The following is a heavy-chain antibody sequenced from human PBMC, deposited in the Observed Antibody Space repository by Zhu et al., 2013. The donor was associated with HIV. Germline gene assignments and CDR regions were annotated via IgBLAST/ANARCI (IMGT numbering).Heavy chain of an antibody. CDR3: ARGRKPGYYDYVWGRFDP. V-gene: IGHV1-69*06. Sequence: QVQLVQSGAEVKKPGSSVKVSCKASGGTFSSYAISWVRQAPGQGLEWMGGIIPIFGTANYAQKFQGRVTITADKSTSTAYMELSSLRSEDTAVYYCARGRKPGYYDYVWGRFDPWGQGTLVTVSS. D-gene: IGHD3-16*01. CDR2: IIPIFGTA. CDR1: GGTFSSYA. J-gene: IGHJ5*02.